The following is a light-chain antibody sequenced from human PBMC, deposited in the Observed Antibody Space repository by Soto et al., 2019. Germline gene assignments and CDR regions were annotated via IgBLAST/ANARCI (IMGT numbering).Light chain of an antibody. Sequence: QSALTQPASVSGSHGQSITISCTGASSDVGGYNHVSGHQQYPGKAPKRMIYEVSYRPSGISNRFSGSKSGNTASLTISGLQAEDEADYYCSSFTTSNTWVFGGGTKLTVL. CDR1: SSDVGGYNH. J-gene: IGLJ3*02. V-gene: IGLV2-14*01. CDR2: EVS. CDR3: SSFTTSNTWV.